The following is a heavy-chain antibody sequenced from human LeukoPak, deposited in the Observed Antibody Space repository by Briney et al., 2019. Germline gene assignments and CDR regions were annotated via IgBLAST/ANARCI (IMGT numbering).Heavy chain of an antibody. J-gene: IGHJ3*02. CDR2: VHYSGST. Sequence: PSETLSLTCIVSGGSISSITSLTYYWNWIRQSPGTGLEWIGSVHYSGSTYYNPSLKSRVTISADTSKNQFSLKLTSVTAADTAVYFCARHFPYYDTWSGLSVGSAFDIWGQGTPIAVST. CDR1: GGSISSITSLTYY. CDR3: ARHFPYYDTWSGLSVGSAFDI. D-gene: IGHD3-3*01. V-gene: IGHV4-39*01.